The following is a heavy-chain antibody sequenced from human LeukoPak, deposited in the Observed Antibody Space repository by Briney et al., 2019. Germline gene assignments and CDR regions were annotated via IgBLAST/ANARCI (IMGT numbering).Heavy chain of an antibody. Sequence: ATVKVSCKASGYTFTSYGISWVRQAPGQGLEWMGWISAYNGNTNYAQKLQGRVTMTTDTSTSTAYMELRSLRSDDTAVYYCARAGDCTNCVCPDDKYYFDYWGQGTLLTVSS. CDR1: GYTFTSYG. D-gene: IGHD2-8*01. V-gene: IGHV1-18*01. CDR3: ARAGDCTNCVCPDDKYYFDY. J-gene: IGHJ4*02. CDR2: ISAYNGNT.